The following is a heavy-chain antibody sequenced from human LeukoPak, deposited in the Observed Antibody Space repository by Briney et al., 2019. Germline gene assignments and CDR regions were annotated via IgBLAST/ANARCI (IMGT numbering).Heavy chain of an antibody. D-gene: IGHD1-26*01. CDR1: GGSFSGYY. Sequence: SETLSLTCAVYGGSFSGYYWSWIRQPPGKGLEWIGYIYYSGSTYYNPSLKSRVTISVDTSKNQFSLKLSSVTAADTAVYYCARVRENYYYYYMDVWGKGTTVTVSS. V-gene: IGHV4-34*09. CDR2: IYYSGST. J-gene: IGHJ6*03. CDR3: ARVRENYYYYYMDV.